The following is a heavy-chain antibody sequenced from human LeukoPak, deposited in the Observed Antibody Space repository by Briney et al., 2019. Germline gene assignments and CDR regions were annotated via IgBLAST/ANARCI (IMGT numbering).Heavy chain of an antibody. V-gene: IGHV3-30-3*01. CDR3: ASPVIAAAGTQDSDY. CDR2: ISYDGSNK. D-gene: IGHD6-13*01. Sequence: GGSPRLSCAASGFTFSSYAMHWVRQAPGKGLEWVAVISYDGSNKYYADSVKGRFTISRDNSKNTLYLQMNSLRAEDTAVYYCASPVIAAAGTQDSDYWGRGTLVTVSS. CDR1: GFTFSSYA. J-gene: IGHJ4*02.